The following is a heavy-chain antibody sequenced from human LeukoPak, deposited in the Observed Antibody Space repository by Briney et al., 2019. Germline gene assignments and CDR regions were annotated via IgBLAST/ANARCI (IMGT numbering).Heavy chain of an antibody. CDR1: GGSISSSNW. J-gene: IGHJ4*02. V-gene: IGHV4-4*02. D-gene: IGHD2-2*01. CDR2: IYHSGST. CDR3: ARLMYQLLFDY. Sequence: SSGTLSLTCAVSGGSISSSNWWSWVRQPPGKGLEWIGEIYHSGSTNYNPSLKSRVTISVDTSKNQFSLKLNSVTAADTAVYYCARLMYQLLFDYWGQGTLVTVSS.